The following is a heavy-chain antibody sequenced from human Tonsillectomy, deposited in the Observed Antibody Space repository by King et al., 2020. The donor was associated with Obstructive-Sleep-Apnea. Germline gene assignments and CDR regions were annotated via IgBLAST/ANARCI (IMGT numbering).Heavy chain of an antibody. V-gene: IGHV1-24*01. J-gene: IGHJ4*02. Sequence: VQLVQSGAEVKKPGASVKVSCKVSGYTLTELSMHWVRQAPGKGLEWMGGFDPEDDETIYPQKFQGRVTMTEDTSTDTAYMELSTLRSEDTAVYYCTTPRGRYFDWLLFWGQGTLVTVSS. D-gene: IGHD3-9*01. CDR2: FDPEDDET. CDR1: GYTLTELS. CDR3: TTPRGRYFDWLLF.